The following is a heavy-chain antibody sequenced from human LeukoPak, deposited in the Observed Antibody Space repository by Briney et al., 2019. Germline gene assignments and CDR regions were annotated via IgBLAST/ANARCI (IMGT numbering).Heavy chain of an antibody. J-gene: IGHJ3*02. V-gene: IGHV4-30-4*08. CDR3: ARVVPAAIGAFDI. D-gene: IGHD2-2*02. Sequence: SETLSLTGTVSGGSISSGDYYWSWIRQPPGKGLEWIGYIYYSGSTYYNPSLKSRVTISVDTSKNQFSLKLSSVTAADTAVYYCARVVPAAIGAFDIWGQGTMVTVSS. CDR2: IYYSGST. CDR1: GGSISSGDYY.